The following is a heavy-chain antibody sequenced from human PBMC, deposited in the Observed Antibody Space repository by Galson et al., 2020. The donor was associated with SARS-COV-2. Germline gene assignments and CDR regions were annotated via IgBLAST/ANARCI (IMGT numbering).Heavy chain of an antibody. CDR3: ARQQFPGIVDSSLDF. CDR1: RGSVSSDSYY. V-gene: IGHV4-39*01. J-gene: IGHJ4*02. CDR2: IYYSGST. Sequence: ETSETLSLTCTVSRGSVSSDSYYWGWIRQPPGKGLEWIGSIYYSGSTYINPSLKSRATISVDSSKNQFSLKVTSPTAADTAVYYCARQQFPGIVDSSLDFWGQGTLVTVSS. D-gene: IGHD3-22*01.